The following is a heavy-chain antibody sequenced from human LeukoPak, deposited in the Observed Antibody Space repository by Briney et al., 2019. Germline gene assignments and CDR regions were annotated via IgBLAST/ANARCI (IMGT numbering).Heavy chain of an antibody. CDR2: ISAYNGNT. CDR1: GYTFTSYG. V-gene: IGHV1-18*01. D-gene: IGHD3-9*01. CDR3: ARGYGSWVLRYSEGWFDP. J-gene: IGHJ5*02. Sequence: ASVKVSCKASGYTFTSYGISWVRQAPGQGLEWMGWISAYNGNTNYAQKLQGRVTMTTDTSTSTAYMELRSLRSDDTAVYYCARGYGSWVLRYSEGWFDPWGQGTLVTVSS.